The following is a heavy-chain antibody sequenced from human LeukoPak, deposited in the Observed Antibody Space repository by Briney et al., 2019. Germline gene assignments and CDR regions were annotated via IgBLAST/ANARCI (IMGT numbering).Heavy chain of an antibody. CDR1: GFTFSSYW. Sequence: GGSLRLSCAASGFTFSSYWMSWVRQAPGKGLEWVASIKQDGSEKYYVDSVKGRFTISRDNAENSLYLQMNSLRAEDTAVYYCARGYSSSWFYYYYGMDVWGQGTTVTVSS. V-gene: IGHV3-7*01. CDR3: ARGYSSSWFYYYYGMDV. D-gene: IGHD6-13*01. CDR2: IKQDGSEK. J-gene: IGHJ6*02.